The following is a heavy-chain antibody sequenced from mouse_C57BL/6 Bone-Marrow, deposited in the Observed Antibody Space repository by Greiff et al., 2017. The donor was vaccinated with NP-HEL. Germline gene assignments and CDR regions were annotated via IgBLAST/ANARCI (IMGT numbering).Heavy chain of an antibody. Sequence: QVQLQQSGAELVRPGASVKLSCKASGYTFTDYYINWVKQRPGQGLEWIARIYPGSGNTYYNEKFKGKATLTAEKSSSTAYMQLSSLTSEDSAVYSCARLYYYGSRRYFDVWGTGTTVTVSS. V-gene: IGHV1-76*01. CDR3: ARLYYYGSRRYFDV. CDR1: GYTFTDYY. CDR2: IYPGSGNT. D-gene: IGHD1-1*01. J-gene: IGHJ1*03.